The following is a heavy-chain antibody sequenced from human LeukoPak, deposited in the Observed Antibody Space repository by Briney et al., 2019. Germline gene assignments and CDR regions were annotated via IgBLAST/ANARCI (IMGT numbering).Heavy chain of an antibody. CDR3: ARSTSSGWYQRYFDL. J-gene: IGHJ2*01. D-gene: IGHD6-19*01. CDR1: GFTFSDYY. CDR2: ISSGSTI. Sequence: PGGSLRLSCAATGFTFSDYYMSWIRQAPGKGLEWVSYISSGSTIYYADSVKGRFTISRDNAKNSLYLQMNSLRAEDTAVYYCARSTSSGWYQRYFDLWGRGTLVTVSS. V-gene: IGHV3-11*01.